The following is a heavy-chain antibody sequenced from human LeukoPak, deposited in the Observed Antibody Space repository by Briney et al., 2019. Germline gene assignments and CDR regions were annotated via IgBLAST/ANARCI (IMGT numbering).Heavy chain of an antibody. V-gene: IGHV3-74*01. CDR3: VRDGDAYNFDF. Sequence: GGSLRLSCATSGFTLSLAWMHWVRQAPGKGLEWVSRINYDGSYTNYADSVKGRFTISRDNARNTLSLHMISLRAEDTAVYFCVRDGDAYNFDFWGQGVLVTVSS. D-gene: IGHD5-24*01. CDR2: INYDGSYT. CDR1: GFTLSLAW. J-gene: IGHJ4*02.